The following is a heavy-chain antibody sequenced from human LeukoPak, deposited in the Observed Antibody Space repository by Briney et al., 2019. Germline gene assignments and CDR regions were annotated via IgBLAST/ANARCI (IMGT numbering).Heavy chain of an antibody. Sequence: SVKVSCKASGGTFSSYAVSWVRQAPGQGLEWMGGIIPIFGTANYAQKFQGRVTITADESTSTAYMELSSLRSEDTAVYYCASRPLTYYYDSSGYYWDYFDYWGQGTLVTVSS. CDR1: GGTFSSYA. J-gene: IGHJ4*02. V-gene: IGHV1-69*01. CDR2: IIPIFGTA. CDR3: ASRPLTYYYDSSGYYWDYFDY. D-gene: IGHD3-22*01.